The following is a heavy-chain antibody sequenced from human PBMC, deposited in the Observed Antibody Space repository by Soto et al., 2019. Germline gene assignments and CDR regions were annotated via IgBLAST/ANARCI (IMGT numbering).Heavy chain of an antibody. J-gene: IGHJ4*02. D-gene: IGHD5-18*01. CDR3: SRQSSYGYSGFDY. CDR1: GFTFSGSA. CDR2: IRSKANSYAT. Sequence: GGSLRLSCAASGFTFSGSAMHWVRQASGKGLEWVGRIRSKANSYATAYAASVKGRFTISRDDSKNTAYLQMNSLKTEDTAVYYCSRQSSYGYSGFDYWGKGTLVTVSS. V-gene: IGHV3-73*01.